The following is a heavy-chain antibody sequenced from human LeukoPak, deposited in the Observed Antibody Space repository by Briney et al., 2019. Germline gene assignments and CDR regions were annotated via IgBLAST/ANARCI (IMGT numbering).Heavy chain of an antibody. CDR3: ARAPAAAGKIDY. J-gene: IGHJ4*02. Sequence: PGGSLRLSCVASGFIFSDYYMSWIRQAPGKGLEWVSYSSSSSSYTNYADSVKGRFTVSRDNAKNSLYLQMNSLRAEDTAVYYCARAPAAAGKIDYWGQGTLVTVSS. CDR2: SSSSSSYT. D-gene: IGHD6-13*01. V-gene: IGHV3-11*05. CDR1: GFIFSDYY.